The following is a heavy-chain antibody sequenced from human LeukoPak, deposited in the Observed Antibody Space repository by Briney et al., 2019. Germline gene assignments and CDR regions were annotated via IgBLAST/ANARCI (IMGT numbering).Heavy chain of an antibody. CDR2: IIPIFGTA. D-gene: IGHD3-3*01. J-gene: IGHJ4*02. CDR1: GGTFISYA. Sequence: SVKVSCKASGGTFISYAISWVRQAPGQGLEWMGGIIPIFGTANYAQKFQGRVTITTDESTSTAYMELSSLRSEDTAVYYCARGVLFGVVIISHFDYWGQGTLVTVSS. CDR3: ARGVLFGVVIISHFDY. V-gene: IGHV1-69*05.